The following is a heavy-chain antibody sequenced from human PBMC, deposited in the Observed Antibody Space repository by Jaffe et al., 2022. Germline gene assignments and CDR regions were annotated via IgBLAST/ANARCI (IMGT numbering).Heavy chain of an antibody. D-gene: IGHD4-17*01. V-gene: IGHV1-69*05. CDR3: ARNHDYGDYGGGYYYYYYMDV. CDR2: IIPIFGTA. J-gene: IGHJ6*03. Sequence: QVQLVQSGAEVKKPGSSVKVSCKASGGTFSSYAISWVRQAPGQGLEWMGGIIPIFGTANYAQKFQGRVTITTDESTSTAYMELSSLRSEDTAVYYCARNHDYGDYGGGYYYYYYMDVWGKGTTVTVSS. CDR1: GGTFSSYA.